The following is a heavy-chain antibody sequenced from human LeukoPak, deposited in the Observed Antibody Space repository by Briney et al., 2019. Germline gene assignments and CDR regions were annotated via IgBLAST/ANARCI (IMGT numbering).Heavy chain of an antibody. D-gene: IGHD3-22*01. V-gene: IGHV1-69*05. Sequence: SVKVSCEASGGTFSSYAISWVRQAPGQGLEWMGGIIPIFGTANYAQKFQGRVTITTDESTSTAYMELSSLRSEDTAVYYCASSPITMIVVVIPEYYFDYWGQGTLVTVSS. CDR3: ASSPITMIVVVIPEYYFDY. CDR1: GGTFSSYA. CDR2: IIPIFGTA. J-gene: IGHJ4*02.